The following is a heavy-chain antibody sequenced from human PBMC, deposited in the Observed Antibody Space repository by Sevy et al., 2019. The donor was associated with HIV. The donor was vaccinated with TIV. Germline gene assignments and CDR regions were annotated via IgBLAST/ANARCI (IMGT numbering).Heavy chain of an antibody. V-gene: IGHV1-2*06. J-gene: IGHJ4*02. D-gene: IGHD3-10*01. Sequence: ASVKVSCKTSGYTFTAYFLHWVRLAPGQGLEWLGRISPKTGATNFAQKFQGRVTMTTSSSTAYMEVTGLKSDDTALYYCARASHPTVGAYFDSWGQGTLVTVSS. CDR3: ARASHPTVGAYFDS. CDR2: ISPKTGAT. CDR1: GYTFTAYF.